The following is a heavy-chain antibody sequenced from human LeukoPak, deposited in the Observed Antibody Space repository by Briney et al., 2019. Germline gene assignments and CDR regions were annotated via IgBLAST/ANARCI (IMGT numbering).Heavy chain of an antibody. V-gene: IGHV3-23*01. Sequence: GGSLRLSCAASGFAFNTYAMTWVRQAPEKGLQWVSTISSSGRATYYADSVEGRFTISRDNSKNTLYLQMNSLRADDTAVYYCAKARGSSVYEPFDYWGQGTQVTVSP. CDR3: AKARGSSVYEPFDY. D-gene: IGHD5/OR15-5a*01. CDR1: GFAFNTYA. CDR2: ISSSGRAT. J-gene: IGHJ4*02.